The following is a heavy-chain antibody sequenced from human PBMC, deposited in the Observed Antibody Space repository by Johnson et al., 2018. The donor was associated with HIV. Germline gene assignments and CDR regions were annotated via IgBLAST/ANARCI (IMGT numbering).Heavy chain of an antibody. CDR1: GFTFSSYA. CDR3: AKGYGDYEGNAFDI. Sequence: VQLVESGGGVVQPGRSLRLSCAASGFTFSSYAMTWVRRTPAKGLDWVSTISGSGGSTYYADSVKGRFTISRDNSKNTLYLQMNSLTADDTAVYYCAKGYGDYEGNAFDIWGQGTMVTVSS. V-gene: IGHV3-23*04. CDR2: ISGSGGST. D-gene: IGHD4-17*01. J-gene: IGHJ3*02.